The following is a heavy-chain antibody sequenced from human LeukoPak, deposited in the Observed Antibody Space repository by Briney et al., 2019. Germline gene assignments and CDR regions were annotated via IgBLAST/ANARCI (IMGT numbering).Heavy chain of an antibody. CDR2: ISSSSSYI. V-gene: IGHV3-21*01. D-gene: IGHD5-12*01. Sequence: GGSLRLSCAASGFTFSSYSMNWVRQAPGKGLEWVSSISSSSSYIYYADSVKGRFNISRDNAKNSLYLQMNSLRAEDTAVYYCARDLKLGGYLPWGQGTLVTVSS. CDR1: GFTFSSYS. CDR3: ARDLKLGGYLP. J-gene: IGHJ5*02.